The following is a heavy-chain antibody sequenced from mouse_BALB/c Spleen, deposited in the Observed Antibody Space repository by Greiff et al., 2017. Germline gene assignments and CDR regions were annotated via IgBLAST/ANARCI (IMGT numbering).Heavy chain of an antibody. CDR2: IDPANGNT. CDR1: GFNIKDTY. CDR3: ARPLYYGSSYRYAMDY. V-gene: IGHV14-3*02. Sequence: EVQLQQSGAELVKPGASVKLSCTASGFNIKDTYMHWVKQRPEQGLEWIGRIDPANGNTKYDPKFQGKATITADTSSNTAYLQLSSLTSEDTAVYYCARPLYYGSSYRYAMDYWGQGTSVTVSS. D-gene: IGHD1-1*01. J-gene: IGHJ4*01.